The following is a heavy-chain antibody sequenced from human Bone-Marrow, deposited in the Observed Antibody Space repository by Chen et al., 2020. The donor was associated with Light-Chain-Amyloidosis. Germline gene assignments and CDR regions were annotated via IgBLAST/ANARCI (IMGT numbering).Heavy chain of an antibody. D-gene: IGHD6-19*01. Sequence: EVQLVESGGGLVQPGGSLRLSCAGSGFTFSGYEMNWVRQAPGKGLEWVSAISGSGGSTYYADSLKDRFTISRDNSKDTLYVEMNNLRVEDTAVYYCAKSITVAIDAFDIWGQGTMVTVSS. CDR2: ISGSGGST. CDR3: AKSITVAIDAFDI. V-gene: IGHV3-23*04. J-gene: IGHJ3*02. CDR1: GFTFSGYE.